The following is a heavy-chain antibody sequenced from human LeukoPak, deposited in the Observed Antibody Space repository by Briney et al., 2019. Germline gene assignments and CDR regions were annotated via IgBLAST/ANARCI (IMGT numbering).Heavy chain of an antibody. D-gene: IGHD6-19*01. CDR3: ARAPYSSGWYIGAFDI. V-gene: IGHV4-4*07. J-gene: IGHJ3*02. Sequence: SETLSLTCTVSGGSISSYYWSWIRQPAGKGLEWIGRIYTSGSTNYNPSLKSRVTMSVDTSKNQFSLKLSSVTAAETAVYYCARAPYSSGWYIGAFDIWGQGTMVTVSS. CDR2: IYTSGST. CDR1: GGSISSYY.